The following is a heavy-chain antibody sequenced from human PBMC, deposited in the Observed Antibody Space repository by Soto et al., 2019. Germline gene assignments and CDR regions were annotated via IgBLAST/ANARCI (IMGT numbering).Heavy chain of an antibody. CDR1: GGTFSSYA. CDR3: ARRGSYGPSYFDY. J-gene: IGHJ4*02. Sequence: SVKVSCKASGGTFSSYAISWVRQAPGQGLEWMGGIIPIFGTANYAQKFQGRVTITADESTSTAYMELSSLRSEDTAVYYCARRGSYGPSYFDYWGQGTLVTVSS. V-gene: IGHV1-69*13. CDR2: IIPIFGTA. D-gene: IGHD5-18*01.